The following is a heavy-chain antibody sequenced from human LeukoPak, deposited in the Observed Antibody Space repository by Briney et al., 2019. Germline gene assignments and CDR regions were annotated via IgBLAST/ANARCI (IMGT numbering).Heavy chain of an antibody. D-gene: IGHD5/OR15-5a*01. V-gene: IGHV3-23*01. J-gene: IGHJ4*02. Sequence: GGSLRLSCAASGFTFSNFAMSWVRQAPGKGLEWVATVHDSGDRTYYADSVKGRFTISRDNSENTLYLQMNSLRAGDTALYYCAKHPASFYTSSHYWGQGALVTVSS. CDR1: GFTFSNFA. CDR2: VHDSGDRT. CDR3: AKHPASFYTSSHY.